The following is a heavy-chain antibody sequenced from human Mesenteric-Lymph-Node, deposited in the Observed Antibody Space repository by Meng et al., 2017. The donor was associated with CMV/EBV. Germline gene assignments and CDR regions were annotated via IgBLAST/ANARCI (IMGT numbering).Heavy chain of an antibody. CDR2: ISSSSSYI. CDR3: ASEGQTYSQGFDY. J-gene: IGHJ4*02. CDR1: GFTFSSYS. D-gene: IGHD5-18*01. V-gene: IGHV3-21*04. Sequence: GESLKISCAASGFTFSSYSMNWVRQAPGKGLEWVSSISSSSSYIYYADSVKGRFTISRDNAKNSLYLQMNSLRAEDTAVYYCASEGQTYSQGFDYWGQGALVTVSS.